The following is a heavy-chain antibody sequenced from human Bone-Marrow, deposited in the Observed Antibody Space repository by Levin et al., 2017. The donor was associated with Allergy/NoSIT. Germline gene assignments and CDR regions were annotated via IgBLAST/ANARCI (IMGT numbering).Heavy chain of an antibody. J-gene: IGHJ5*02. D-gene: IGHD5/OR15-5a*01. V-gene: IGHV1-2*02. CDR1: GYTFTGHF. CDR2: IDPASGST. CDR3: ARTIMSKGWFDP. Sequence: ASVKVSCKASGYTFTGHFIHWVRQAPGQGLEWMGWIDPASGSTNFAQKFQGRVTMTRDTSITTAYMELKRLTSDDTAVYYCARTIMSKGWFDPWGQGTLVTVSS.